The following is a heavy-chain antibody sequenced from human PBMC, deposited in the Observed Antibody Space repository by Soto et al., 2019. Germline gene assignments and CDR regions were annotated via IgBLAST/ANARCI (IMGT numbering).Heavy chain of an antibody. CDR3: AKEGPLLWFGGRGAFDI. D-gene: IGHD3-10*01. Sequence: VGSLRLSCAASGFTFSSYGMHWVRQAPGKGLEWVALTSYDGSNNFYADSVKGRFTISRDNSKNTLYLQMNSLRAEDTAVYYCAKEGPLLWFGGRGAFDIWGQGTMVTVSS. V-gene: IGHV3-30*18. CDR2: TSYDGSNN. CDR1: GFTFSSYG. J-gene: IGHJ3*02.